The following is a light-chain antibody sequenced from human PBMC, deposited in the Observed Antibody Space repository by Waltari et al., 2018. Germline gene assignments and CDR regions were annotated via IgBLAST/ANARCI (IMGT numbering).Light chain of an antibody. CDR3: QSSDTSGTS. J-gene: IGLJ2*01. CDR1: AFPSHY. Sequence: SSELTQPPSVSVSPGPPSRTASSADAFPSHYAYWDQQNPGQAPVLLIYKDKERPSGIPERFSGASSGTTVTLTISGVQAEDEADYSCQSSDTSGTSFGGGTTLTVL. V-gene: IGLV3-25*03. CDR2: KDK.